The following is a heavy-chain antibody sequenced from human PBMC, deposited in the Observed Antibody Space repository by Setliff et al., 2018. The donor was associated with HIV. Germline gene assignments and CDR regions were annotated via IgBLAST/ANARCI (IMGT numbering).Heavy chain of an antibody. D-gene: IGHD2-8*01. J-gene: IGHJ4*02. CDR1: GFTFSSYH. V-gene: IGHV3-13*01. Sequence: GESLKISCAASGFTFSSYHMHWVRQSTGKGPEWVSTIGYGGDTYYSDSVKGRFTISRENAKNSLFLQMNSLRAGDTAVYYCTRGDDNGPFDYWGQGTLVTVSS. CDR3: TRGDDNGPFDY. CDR2: IGYGGDT.